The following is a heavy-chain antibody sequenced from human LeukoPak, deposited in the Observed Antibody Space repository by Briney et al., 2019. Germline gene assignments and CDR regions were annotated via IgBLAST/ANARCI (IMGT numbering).Heavy chain of an antibody. J-gene: IGHJ4*02. CDR2: ISSSSSTI. CDR3: ARDPDVLLWFGELFPDY. D-gene: IGHD3-10*01. V-gene: IGHV3-48*04. Sequence: GGSLRLPCAASGFTFSSYSMNWVRQAPGKGLEWVSYISSSSSTIYYADSVKGRFTISRDNAKNSLYLQMNSLRAEDTAVYYCARDPDVLLWFGELFPDYWGQGTLVTVSS. CDR1: GFTFSSYS.